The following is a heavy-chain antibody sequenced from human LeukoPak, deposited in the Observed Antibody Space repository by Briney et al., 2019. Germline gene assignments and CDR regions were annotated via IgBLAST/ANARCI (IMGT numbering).Heavy chain of an antibody. J-gene: IGHJ4*02. CDR1: GFTFSSYW. CDR2: IKQDGSEK. D-gene: IGHD3-22*01. Sequence: GGSLRLSCAASGFTFSSYWMSWVRQAPGKGLEWVANIKQDGSEKYYVDSVKGRFTISRDNAKNSLYLQMNTLRAEDTAVYYCARDTAGYYYDSSGTIDYWGQGTLVTVSS. V-gene: IGHV3-7*01. CDR3: ARDTAGYYYDSSGTIDY.